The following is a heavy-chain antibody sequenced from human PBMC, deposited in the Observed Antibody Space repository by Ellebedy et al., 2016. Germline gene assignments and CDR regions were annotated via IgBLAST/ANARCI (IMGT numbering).Heavy chain of an antibody. CDR1: GYTFTSYY. V-gene: IGHV1-46*04. CDR2: INPSGGST. CDR3: ARGPLVPAAINYYGMDV. Sequence: ASVKVSCKASGYTFTSYYMHWVRQAPGQGLEWMGIINPSGGSTSYAQKLQGRVTMTRDTSTSTVYMELNSLRAEDTAVYYCARGPLVPAAINYYGMDVWGQGTTVTVSS. J-gene: IGHJ6*02. D-gene: IGHD2-2*02.